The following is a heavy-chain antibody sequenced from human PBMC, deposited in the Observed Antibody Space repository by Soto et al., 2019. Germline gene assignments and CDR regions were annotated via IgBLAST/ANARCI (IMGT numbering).Heavy chain of an antibody. V-gene: IGHV1-18*01. D-gene: IGHD2-15*01. CDR2: ISAYNGNT. CDR1: GYTFTSYG. Sequence: ASVKVSCKASGYTFTSYGISWVRQAPGQGLEWMGWISAYNGNTNYAQKLQGRVTMTTDTSTSTAYMELRSLRSDDTAVYYCAIHPGGTVVTRSENYYYYGMDVWGQGTTVTVSS. CDR3: AIHPGGTVVTRSENYYYYGMDV. J-gene: IGHJ6*02.